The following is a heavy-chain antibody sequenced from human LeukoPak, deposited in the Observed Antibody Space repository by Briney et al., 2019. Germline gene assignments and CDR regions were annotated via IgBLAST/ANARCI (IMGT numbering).Heavy chain of an antibody. V-gene: IGHV3-23*03. J-gene: IGHJ4*02. CDR3: ATYCSGVSCYSGMVY. D-gene: IGHD2-15*01. Sequence: PGGSLRLSCAASGFTFSSYAMTWVRQAPGKGLEWVSIITSGSRTYYADSVKGRFTISRENSKNTLYLQMNSLRAEDTAVYYCATYCSGVSCYSGMVYWGQGTLSPSPQ. CDR1: GFTFSSYA. CDR2: ITSGSRT.